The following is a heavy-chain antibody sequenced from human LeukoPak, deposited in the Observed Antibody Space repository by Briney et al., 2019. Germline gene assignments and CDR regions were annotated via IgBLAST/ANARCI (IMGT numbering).Heavy chain of an antibody. CDR3: ARGAQWPY. J-gene: IGHJ4*02. V-gene: IGHV3-48*01. CDR2: ISSSSNIM. Sequence: SGGSLSLSCAASGFTFSSYGMNWVRQAPGKGLEWVSYISSSSNIMNYADSVKGRFTTSRDNAKNSLYLQMNSLRAEDTAVYYCARGAQWPYWGQGTLVTVSS. D-gene: IGHD6-19*01. CDR1: GFTFSSYG.